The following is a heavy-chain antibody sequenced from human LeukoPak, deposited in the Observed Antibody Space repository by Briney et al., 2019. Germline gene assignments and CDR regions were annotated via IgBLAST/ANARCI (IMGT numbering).Heavy chain of an antibody. D-gene: IGHD4-17*01. J-gene: IGHJ2*01. CDR3: ASVTRSMSRFFDL. V-gene: IGHV4-38-2*01. CDR1: GYSISNHYY. Sequence: SETLSLTCAVSGYSISNHYYWGWIRQPPGEGLEWIGSYYHTGSSYYNPSLQSRVAISIDTSKNQFSLELASVTAAGTAVYYCASVTRSMSRFFDLWGRGTLVIVSS. CDR2: YYHTGSS.